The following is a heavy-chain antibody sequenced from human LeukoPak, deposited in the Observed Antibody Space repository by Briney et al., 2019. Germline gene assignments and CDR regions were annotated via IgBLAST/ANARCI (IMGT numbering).Heavy chain of an antibody. CDR2: IYRGGTT. CDR1: GVNVSSNY. Sequence: GGSLRLSCAASGVNVSSNYMSCVRQAPGEGLEWVSVIYRGGTTYYAESVKGRFTISRDNSKNTLSLQMNSLRGEDTDVYFCVSEATYCGGDCYGYWGQGTLVTVSS. V-gene: IGHV3-53*01. D-gene: IGHD2-21*02. J-gene: IGHJ4*02. CDR3: VSEATYCGGDCYGY.